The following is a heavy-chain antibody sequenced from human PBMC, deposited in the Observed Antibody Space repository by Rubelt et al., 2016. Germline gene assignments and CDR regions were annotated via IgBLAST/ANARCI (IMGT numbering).Heavy chain of an antibody. D-gene: IGHD5-12*01. Sequence: EVQLVESGGGLVQPGGSLRLSCAASGFTFSSYSMNWVRQAPGKGLEWVSYISSSSTIYYADSVKGRFTISRDNAKNSLYLQMNSLRDEDTAVYYCVPDSGGYWGQGTTVTVSS. J-gene: IGHJ6*02. V-gene: IGHV3-48*02. CDR1: GFTFSSYS. CDR2: ISSSSTI. CDR3: VPDSGGY.